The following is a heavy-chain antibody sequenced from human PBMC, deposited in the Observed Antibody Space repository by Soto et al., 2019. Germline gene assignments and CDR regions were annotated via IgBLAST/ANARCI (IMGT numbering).Heavy chain of an antibody. J-gene: IGHJ4*02. V-gene: IGHV3-30*04. CDR1: GFTFSSYA. CDR3: ARESLIYSYGYYFDY. Sequence: GGSLRLSCAASGFTFSSYAMHWVRQAPGKGLEWVAVISYDGSNKYYADSVKGRFTISRDNSKNTLYLQMNSLRAEDAAVYCCARESLIYSYGYYFDYWGQGTLVTVSS. D-gene: IGHD5-18*01. CDR2: ISYDGSNK.